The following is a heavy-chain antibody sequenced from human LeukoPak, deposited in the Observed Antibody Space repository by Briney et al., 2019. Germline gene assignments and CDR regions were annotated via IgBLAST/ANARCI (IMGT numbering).Heavy chain of an antibody. CDR3: ARESLVYYGSGSYYY. D-gene: IGHD3-10*01. V-gene: IGHV3-74*01. Sequence: GGSLRLSCAASGFTFSSYWMHWVRQAPGKGLVWVSRINSDGSSTSYADSVKGRFTISRDNAKNTLYLQMNSLRAEDTAVYYCARESLVYYGSGSYYYWGQGTLVTVSS. CDR2: INSDGSST. J-gene: IGHJ4*02. CDR1: GFTFSSYW.